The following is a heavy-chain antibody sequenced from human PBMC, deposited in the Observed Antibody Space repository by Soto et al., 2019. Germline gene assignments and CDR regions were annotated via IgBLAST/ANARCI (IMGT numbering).Heavy chain of an antibody. CDR1: SFSISSISFY. V-gene: IGHV4-39*01. CDR3: ASSRYCIITSGHPSSLGYYYYGREV. J-gene: IGHJ6*04. CDR2: IYYSGST. Sequence: PSETLSLTCPFPSFSISSISFYWGLIRQPPGKGLEWVGRIYYSGSTNYNPSLKSRGTISLDTSKNQFSLKLSFVTAADTVVYYCASSRYCIITSGHPSSLGYYYYGREVWGKGTRVPVS. D-gene: IGHD2-2*01.